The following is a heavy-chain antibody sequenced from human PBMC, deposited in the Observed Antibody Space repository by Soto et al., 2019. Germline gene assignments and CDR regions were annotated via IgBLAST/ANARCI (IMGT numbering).Heavy chain of an antibody. CDR2: IWHDGSNK. Sequence: LRLSCVESGFTFSSFGMHWVRQAPGKGLEWVAVIWHDGSNKYYGDSVKGRFIISRDNHNNILYLEMNSLRAEDTAVYFCARGGSGGAFFDYWGQGSLVTVSS. J-gene: IGHJ4*02. CDR1: GFTFSSFG. D-gene: IGHD3-16*01. V-gene: IGHV3-33*01. CDR3: ARGGSGGAFFDY.